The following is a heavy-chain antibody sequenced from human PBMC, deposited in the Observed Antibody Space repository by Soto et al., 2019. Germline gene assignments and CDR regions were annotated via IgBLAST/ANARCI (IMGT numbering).Heavy chain of an antibody. CDR2: ISGSGGST. CDR1: GFTFSSHA. V-gene: IGHV3-23*01. CDR3: TKTSSGYPYYFDY. D-gene: IGHD3-22*01. Sequence: PGGSLRLSCAASGFTFSSHAMSWVRQAPGKGLEWVSGISGSGGSTSYADSVKGRFTISRDNSKNTLYLQMNSLRAEDTAVYYCTKTSSGYPYYFDYWGQGTLVTVSS. J-gene: IGHJ4*02.